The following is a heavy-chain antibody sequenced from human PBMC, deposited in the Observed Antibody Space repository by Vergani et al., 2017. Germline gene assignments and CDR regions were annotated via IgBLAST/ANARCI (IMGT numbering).Heavy chain of an antibody. CDR3: VRVYYYDSSACDY. V-gene: IGHV3-9*01. D-gene: IGHD3-22*01. CDR1: GFTFDDYA. CDR2: ISWNSGST. J-gene: IGHJ4*02. Sequence: DVQLVESGGGLVQPGRSLRLSCAASGFTFDDYAMHWVRQATGKGLEWVSGISWNSGSTGYADSVKGRFTIARDKAKNSRYLQMDSLRAEDTAVYYCVRVYYYDSSACDYWGQGTLVTVSS.